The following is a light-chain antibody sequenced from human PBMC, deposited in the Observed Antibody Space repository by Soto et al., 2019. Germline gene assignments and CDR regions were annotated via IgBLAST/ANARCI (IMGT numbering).Light chain of an antibody. Sequence: DIQMTQSPSSLSASVGDRVTITCRARQSISSWLAWYQQKPGKAPKLLIYDASILESGVPSRFSGSGSGTDFTLTISSLQSEDFASYFCQHTFNSPPWTFGQGTKVDIK. J-gene: IGKJ1*01. V-gene: IGKV1-5*01. CDR3: QHTFNSPPWT. CDR1: QSISSW. CDR2: DAS.